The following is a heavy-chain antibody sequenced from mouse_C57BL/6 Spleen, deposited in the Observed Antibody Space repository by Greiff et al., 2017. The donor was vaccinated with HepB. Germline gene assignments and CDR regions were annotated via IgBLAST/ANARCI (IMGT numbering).Heavy chain of an antibody. V-gene: IGHV1-18*01. J-gene: IGHJ1*03. CDR2: INPNNGGT. Sequence: VQLQQSGPELVKPGASVKIPCKASGYTFTDYNMDWVKQSHGKSLEWIGDINPNNGGTIYNQKFKGKATLTVDKSSSTAYMELRSLTSEDTAVYYCARRATVVAYWYFDVWGTGTTVTVSS. CDR3: ARRATVVAYWYFDV. CDR1: GYTFTDYN. D-gene: IGHD1-1*01.